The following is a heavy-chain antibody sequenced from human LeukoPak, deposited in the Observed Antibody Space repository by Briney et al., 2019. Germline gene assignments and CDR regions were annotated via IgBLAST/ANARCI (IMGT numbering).Heavy chain of an antibody. CDR3: AGQTYDSSGFYNWFDP. J-gene: IGHJ5*02. V-gene: IGHV4-59*08. Sequence: PSETLSLTCSVVGGSITTYYWGWIRQPPGKGLEWIGFFYYNRTTKYNPSLKSRVTISVDTSKNLFSLKLSSVTAADTAIYYCAGQTYDSSGFYNWFDPWGQGTLVTVSS. CDR1: GGSITTYY. CDR2: FYYNRTT. D-gene: IGHD3-22*01.